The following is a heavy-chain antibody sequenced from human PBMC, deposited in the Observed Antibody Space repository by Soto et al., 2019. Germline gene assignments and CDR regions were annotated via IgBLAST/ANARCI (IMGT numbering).Heavy chain of an antibody. CDR2: IYYSGST. Sequence: QVQLQESGPGLVKPSQTLSLTCTVSGGSISSGGYYWSWIRQHPGKGLEWIGYIYYSGSTYYNPSLKSRVTISVDTSKNQFSLKLSSVTAADTAVYYCARVGCYDGSGYNAFHSWGQGTMVTVSS. V-gene: IGHV4-31*03. D-gene: IGHD3-22*01. J-gene: IGHJ3*02. CDR1: GGSISSGGYY. CDR3: ARVGCYDGSGYNAFHS.